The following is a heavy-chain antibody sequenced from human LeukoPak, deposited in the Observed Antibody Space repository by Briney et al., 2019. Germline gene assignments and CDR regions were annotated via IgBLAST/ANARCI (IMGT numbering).Heavy chain of an antibody. Sequence: ASVKVSCKASGYTFTGYYLHWVRQAPGQGLEWMGWINPNSGSTNYAQKFQGRATMTRDTSISTGYMELSRLRSDDTAVYYCARVREDYGDYPLEGAFDIWGQGTMVTVSS. V-gene: IGHV1-2*02. CDR3: ARVREDYGDYPLEGAFDI. CDR1: GYTFTGYY. J-gene: IGHJ3*02. CDR2: INPNSGST. D-gene: IGHD4-17*01.